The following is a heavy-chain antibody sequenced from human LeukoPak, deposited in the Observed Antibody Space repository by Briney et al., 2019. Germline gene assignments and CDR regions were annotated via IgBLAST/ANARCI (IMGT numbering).Heavy chain of an antibody. V-gene: IGHV3-74*01. J-gene: IGHJ3*02. CDR3: ASQRSSGWLYAFDI. CDR2: INSDGSST. Sequence: PGGSLRLSCAASGFTFSSYWMHWVRQAPGKGLVWVSRINSDGSSTSYADSVKGRFTISRDNAKNTLYLQMNSLRAEDTAVYYCASQRSSGWLYAFDIWGQGTMVTVSS. D-gene: IGHD6-19*01. CDR1: GFTFSSYW.